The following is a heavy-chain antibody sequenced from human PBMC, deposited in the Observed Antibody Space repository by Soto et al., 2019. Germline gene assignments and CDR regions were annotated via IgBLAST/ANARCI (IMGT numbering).Heavy chain of an antibody. CDR1: GGSISSGGYY. D-gene: IGHD2-2*02. J-gene: IGHJ4*02. CDR3: ARVRDCSSTSCYTGVYFDY. Sequence: PSETLSLTCTVSGGSISSGGYYWSWIRQHPGKGLEWIGYIYYSGSTYYNPSLKSRVTISVDTSKNQFSLKLSSVTAADTAVYYCARVRDCSSTSCYTGVYFDYWGQGTLVTVSS. CDR2: IYYSGST. V-gene: IGHV4-31*03.